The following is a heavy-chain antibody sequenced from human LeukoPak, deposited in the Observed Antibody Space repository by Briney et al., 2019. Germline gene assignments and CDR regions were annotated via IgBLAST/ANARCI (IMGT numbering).Heavy chain of an antibody. D-gene: IGHD6-19*01. Sequence: QAGGSLRLSCTASGFTFGDYLMSWFRQAPRKGLEWIGFISGGTTEYAASVKGRFTISRDDSTSIAYLQMNSLTTEDTAVYYCSRGSGWLSVYWGQGTLVTVSS. CDR3: SRGSGWLSVY. V-gene: IGHV3-49*03. CDR2: ISGGTT. J-gene: IGHJ4*02. CDR1: GFTFGDYL.